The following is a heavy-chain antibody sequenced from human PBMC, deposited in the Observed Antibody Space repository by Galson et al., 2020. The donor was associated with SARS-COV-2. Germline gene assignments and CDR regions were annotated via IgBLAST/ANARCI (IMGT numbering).Heavy chain of an antibody. CDR2: IIPIFGTA. Sequence: SVKVSCKASGGTFSSYAISWVRQAPGQGLEWMGGIIPIFGTANYAQKFQGRVTITADESTSTAYMELSSLRSEDTAVYYCASLGYCSSTSCYEEAAYYYYYGMDVWGQGTTVTVAS. CDR1: GGTFSSYA. D-gene: IGHD2-2*01. V-gene: IGHV1-69*13. J-gene: IGHJ6*02. CDR3: ASLGYCSSTSCYEEAAYYYYYGMDV.